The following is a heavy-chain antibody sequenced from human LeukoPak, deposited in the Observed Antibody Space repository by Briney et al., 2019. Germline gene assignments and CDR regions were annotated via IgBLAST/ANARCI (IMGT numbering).Heavy chain of an antibody. V-gene: IGHV4-34*01. J-gene: IGHJ4*02. CDR1: GGSFSGYY. D-gene: IGHD3-22*01. CDR3: ARGGYDSSGYYPSCYFDY. Sequence: PSETLSLTCAVYGGSFSGYYWSWIHQPPGKGLEWIGEINHSGSTNYNPSLKSRVTISVDTSKNQFSLKLSSVTAADTAVYYCARGGYDSSGYYPSCYFDYWGQGTLVTVSS. CDR2: INHSGST.